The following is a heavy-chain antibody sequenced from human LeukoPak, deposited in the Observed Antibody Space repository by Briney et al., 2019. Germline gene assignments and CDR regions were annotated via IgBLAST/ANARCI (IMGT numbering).Heavy chain of an antibody. CDR3: AKDEASGYGLGVGYYYYMDV. CDR1: GFTFSSYA. V-gene: IGHV3-23*01. J-gene: IGHJ6*03. Sequence: GGSLRLSCAASGFTFSSYAMSWVRQAPGKGLEWVSSISGIGDNTYYADSVKGRFTISRDNSKNTLYLQMNGLRAEDTAVYYRAKDEASGYGLGVGYYYYMDVWGKGATVTVSS. D-gene: IGHD5-12*01. CDR2: ISGIGDNT.